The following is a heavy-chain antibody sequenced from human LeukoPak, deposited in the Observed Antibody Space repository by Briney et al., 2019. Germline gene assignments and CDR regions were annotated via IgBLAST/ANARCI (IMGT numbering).Heavy chain of an antibody. CDR2: ISSTSRTI. J-gene: IGHJ6*03. Sequence: GGSLRLSCAASGFTFSSYGMNWVRQAPGKGLEWVSYISSTSRTIYDADSVKGRFTISRDNAKNSLYLQMNSLRDEDTAVYYCARDPLRWLQNNYYYYYMDVWSKGTTVTVSS. CDR3: ARDPLRWLQNNYYYYYMDV. D-gene: IGHD5-24*01. V-gene: IGHV3-48*02. CDR1: GFTFSSYG.